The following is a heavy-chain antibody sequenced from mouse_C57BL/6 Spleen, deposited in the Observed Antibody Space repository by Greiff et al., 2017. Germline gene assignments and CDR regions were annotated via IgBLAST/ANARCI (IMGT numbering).Heavy chain of an antibody. CDR1: GYTFTSYG. V-gene: IGHV1-81*01. Sequence: QVQLKQSGAELARPGASVKLSCKASGYTFTSYGISWVKQRTGQGLEWIGEIYPRSGNTYYNEKFKGKATLTADKSSRTAYMELRSLTSEDSAVYFCARGGGQQDYWGQGTTLTVSS. CDR2: IYPRSGNT. CDR3: ARGGGQQDY. J-gene: IGHJ2*01.